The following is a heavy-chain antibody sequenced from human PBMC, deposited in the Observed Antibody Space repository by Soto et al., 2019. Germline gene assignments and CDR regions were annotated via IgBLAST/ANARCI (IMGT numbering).Heavy chain of an antibody. CDR3: ARDHRDNWGFDY. J-gene: IGHJ4*02. CDR1: GFTFSSYA. Sequence: VQLVESGGGVVQPGRSLRLSCAASGFTFSSYAMHWVRQAPGKGLEWVAVISYDGSNKYYADSVKGRFTISRDNSKNTLYLQMNSLRAEDTAVYYCARDHRDNWGFDYWGQGTLVTVSS. CDR2: ISYDGSNK. D-gene: IGHD7-27*01. V-gene: IGHV3-30-3*01.